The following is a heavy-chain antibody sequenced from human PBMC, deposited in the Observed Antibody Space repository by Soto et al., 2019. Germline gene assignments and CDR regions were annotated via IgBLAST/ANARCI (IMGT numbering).Heavy chain of an antibody. CDR2: ISSSSSYI. Sequence: LSLTCAASGFTFSSYSMNWVRQAPGKGLEWVSSISSSSSYIYYADSVKGRFTISRDNAKNSLYLQMNSLRAEDTAVYYCARDRGYCSGGSCYGAAFDIWGQGTMVTVSS. V-gene: IGHV3-21*01. CDR1: GFTFSSYS. CDR3: ARDRGYCSGGSCYGAAFDI. D-gene: IGHD2-15*01. J-gene: IGHJ3*02.